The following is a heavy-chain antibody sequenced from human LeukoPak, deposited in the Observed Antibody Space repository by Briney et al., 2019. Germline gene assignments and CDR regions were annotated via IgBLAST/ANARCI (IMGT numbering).Heavy chain of an antibody. CDR2: INHSGST. J-gene: IGHJ4*02. CDR3: ARGLLSRGAAGTTLSRLFDY. CDR1: GXSFSGYY. D-gene: IGHD6-13*01. Sequence: TSETLSLTCAVYGXSFSGYYWSWIRQPPGKGLEWIGEINHSGSTNYNPSLKSRVTISVDTSKNQFSLKLSSVTAADTAVYYCARGLLSRGAAGTTLSRLFDYWGQGTLVTVSS. V-gene: IGHV4-34*01.